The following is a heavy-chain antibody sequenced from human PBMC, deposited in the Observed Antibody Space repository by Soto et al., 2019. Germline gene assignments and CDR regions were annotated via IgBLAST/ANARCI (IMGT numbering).Heavy chain of an antibody. V-gene: IGHV4-30-4*01. J-gene: IGHJ5*01. Sequence: SETLSFTCSVSGDSISTVDYFWAWIRQPPGQALEYIGYIYKSTTTYYNPSFESRVAISLDTSKSQFSLTVTSVTAADTAVYFCARGRYCLTGRCFPNWFDSWGQGTLVTSP. D-gene: IGHD2-15*01. CDR1: GDSISTVDYF. CDR2: IYKSTTT. CDR3: ARGRYCLTGRCFPNWFDS.